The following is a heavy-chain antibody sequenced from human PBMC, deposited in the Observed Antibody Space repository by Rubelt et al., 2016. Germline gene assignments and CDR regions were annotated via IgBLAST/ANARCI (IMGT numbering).Heavy chain of an antibody. D-gene: IGHD1-26*01. CDR2: VRFDGTRT. CDR3: ARSKQGPWYSGSYSF. V-gene: IGHV3-30*02. Sequence: QAPGKGLEWVAVVRFDGTRTYYADSVRGRFTMSRDNSSSTLYRQMNSLRAEDTAVYYRARSKQGPWYSGSYSFWGQGTLVTVSS. J-gene: IGHJ4*02.